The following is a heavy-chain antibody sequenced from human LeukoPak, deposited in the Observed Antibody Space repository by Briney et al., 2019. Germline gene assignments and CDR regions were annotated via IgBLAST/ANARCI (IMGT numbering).Heavy chain of an antibody. Sequence: ASVKVSCKASGYTFTGYYMHWVRQAPGQGLEWMGWINPNSGGTNYAQKFQGRVTMTRDTSISTAYMELSRLRSDDTAVYSCARDYGIAAAGAYWGQGTLVTVSS. J-gene: IGHJ4*02. D-gene: IGHD6-13*01. V-gene: IGHV1-2*02. CDR3: ARDYGIAAAGAY. CDR1: GYTFTGYY. CDR2: INPNSGGT.